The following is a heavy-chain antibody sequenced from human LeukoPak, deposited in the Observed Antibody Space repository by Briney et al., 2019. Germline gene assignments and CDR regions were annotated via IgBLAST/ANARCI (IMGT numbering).Heavy chain of an antibody. CDR1: GGSFSGYY. Sequence: PSETLSLTCAVYGGSFSGYYWSWIRQPPGKGPEWIGEINHSGSTNYNPSLKSRVTISVDTSKNQFSLKLSSVTAADTAVYYCARQEYSSGWNFDYWGQGTLVTVSS. CDR3: ARQEYSSGWNFDY. D-gene: IGHD6-19*01. V-gene: IGHV4-34*01. CDR2: INHSGST. J-gene: IGHJ4*02.